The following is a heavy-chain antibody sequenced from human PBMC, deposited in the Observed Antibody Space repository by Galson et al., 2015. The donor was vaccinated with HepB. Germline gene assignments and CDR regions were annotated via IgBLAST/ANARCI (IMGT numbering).Heavy chain of an antibody. D-gene: IGHD6-13*01. CDR1: GFTFSSYG. CDR2: ISYDGSNK. V-gene: IGHV3-30*18. J-gene: IGHJ4*02. Sequence: SLRLSCAASGFTFSSYGMHWVRQAPGKGLEWVAVISYDGSNKYYADSVKGRFTISRDNSKNTLYLQMNSLRAEDTAVYYCAKETYSSSWDTSFGYWGQGTLVTVSS. CDR3: AKETYSSSWDTSFGY.